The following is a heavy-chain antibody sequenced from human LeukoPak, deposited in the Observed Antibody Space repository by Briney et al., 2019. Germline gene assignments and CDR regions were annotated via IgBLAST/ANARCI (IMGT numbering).Heavy chain of an antibody. J-gene: IGHJ4*02. CDR1: GFTFSSYD. CDR3: ARDWAAVAGTIDY. CDR2: ISSSGSTI. Sequence: GGSLRLSCAASGFTFSSYDMSWIRQAPGKGLEWVSYISSSGSTIYYADSVKGRFTISRDNAKNSLYLQMNSLRAEDTAVYYCARDWAAVAGTIDYWGQGTLVTVSS. V-gene: IGHV3-11*04. D-gene: IGHD6-19*01.